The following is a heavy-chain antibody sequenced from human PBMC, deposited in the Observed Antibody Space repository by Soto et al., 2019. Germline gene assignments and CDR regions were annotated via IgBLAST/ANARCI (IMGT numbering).Heavy chain of an antibody. CDR3: ARGNWFDP. CDR1: GGSFSGYY. Sequence: QVQLQQWGAGLLKPSETLSLTCAVYGGSFSGYYWSWIRQPPGKGLAWIGEINHSGSTNYNPSLKSRVTISVDTSKNQFSLKLSSVTAADTAVYYCARGNWFDPWGQGTLVTVSS. J-gene: IGHJ5*02. CDR2: INHSGST. V-gene: IGHV4-34*01.